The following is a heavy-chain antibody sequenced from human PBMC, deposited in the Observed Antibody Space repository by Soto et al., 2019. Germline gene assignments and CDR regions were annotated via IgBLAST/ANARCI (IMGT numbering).Heavy chain of an antibody. Sequence: GASVKVSCKASGFTFTSSAVQWVRQARGQRLEWIGWIVVGSGNTNYAQKFQERVTFTRDMSTSTAYMELSSLRAEDTAVYYCARDLAYNWNYEFDPWGQGTLVTVSS. CDR2: IVVGSGNT. CDR3: ARDLAYNWNYEFDP. D-gene: IGHD1-7*01. V-gene: IGHV1-58*01. CDR1: GFTFTSSA. J-gene: IGHJ5*02.